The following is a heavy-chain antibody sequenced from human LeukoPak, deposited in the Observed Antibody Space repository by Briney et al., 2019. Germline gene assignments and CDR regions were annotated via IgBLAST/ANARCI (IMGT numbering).Heavy chain of an antibody. CDR2: INHSGST. D-gene: IGHD5-24*01. CDR3: ARDFRIKMATIPIGY. Sequence: PSETLSLTCAVYGGSFSGYYWSWIRQPPGKGLEWIGEINHSGSTNYNPSLKSRVTISVDTSKNQFSLKLSSVTAADTAVYYCARDFRIKMATIPIGYWGQGTLVTVSS. V-gene: IGHV4-34*01. J-gene: IGHJ4*02. CDR1: GGSFSGYY.